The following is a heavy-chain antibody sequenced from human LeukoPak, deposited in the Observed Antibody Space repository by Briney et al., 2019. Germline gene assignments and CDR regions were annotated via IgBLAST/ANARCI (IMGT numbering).Heavy chain of an antibody. D-gene: IGHD2-15*01. Sequence: RGSLRLSCAASGFTFSSYSMNWVRQAPGKGLEWVSSISSSSSYIYYADSVKGRFTISRDNAKNSLYLQMNSLRAEDTAVYYCARDRYCSGGSCYGVWFDPWGQGTLVTVSS. CDR1: GFTFSSYS. V-gene: IGHV3-21*01. CDR2: ISSSSSYI. CDR3: ARDRYCSGGSCYGVWFDP. J-gene: IGHJ5*02.